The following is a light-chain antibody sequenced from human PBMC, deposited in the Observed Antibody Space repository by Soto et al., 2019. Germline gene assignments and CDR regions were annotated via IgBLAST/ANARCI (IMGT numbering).Light chain of an antibody. CDR1: SSDVGGYNY. CDR3: SSYTSSSTPWV. Sequence: QSVLTQPASVSGSPGQSITISCTGTSSDVGGYNYVSWYQQHPGKAPKRMIYEVSNRPSGVSNRFSGSKSGNTASLTISGLQAEDEADYYCSSYTSSSTPWVFGGGTKLAVL. V-gene: IGLV2-14*01. CDR2: EVS. J-gene: IGLJ3*02.